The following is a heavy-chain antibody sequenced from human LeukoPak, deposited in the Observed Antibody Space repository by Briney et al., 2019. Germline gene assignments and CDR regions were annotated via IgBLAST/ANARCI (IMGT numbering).Heavy chain of an antibody. CDR3: AREVVVVAATNAFDI. V-gene: IGHV3-74*01. J-gene: IGHJ3*02. CDR2: INSDGSST. Sequence: GGSLRLSCAASGFTFSSYWMHWVRQAPGKGLVWVSRINSDGSSTIYADSVKGRFTISRDNAKNTLYLQMNSLRAEDTAVYYCAREVVVVAATNAFDIWGQGTMVTVSS. D-gene: IGHD2-15*01. CDR1: GFTFSSYW.